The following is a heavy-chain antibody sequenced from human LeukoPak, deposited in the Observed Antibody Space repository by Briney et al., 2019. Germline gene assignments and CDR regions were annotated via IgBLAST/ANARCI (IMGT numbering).Heavy chain of an antibody. D-gene: IGHD6-13*01. CDR1: GGSLSSYF. CDR2: IYYSGST. Sequence: SSETLSLTCTVSGGSLSSYFWSWIRQPPGKGLEWIAYIYYSGSTNYNPSLESRVTISVDTSKNQFSLKLSSVTAADTAVYYCARQPSSWFTSFDSWGQGTLVTVSS. V-gene: IGHV4-59*01. J-gene: IGHJ4*02. CDR3: ARQPSSWFTSFDS.